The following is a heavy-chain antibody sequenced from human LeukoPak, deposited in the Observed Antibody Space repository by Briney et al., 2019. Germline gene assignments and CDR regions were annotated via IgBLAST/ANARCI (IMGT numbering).Heavy chain of an antibody. CDR2: IYPGDSDT. Sequence: GESLKISCKGSGYSFTSYWIGWVRQMPGKGLEWMGIIYPGDSDTRYSPSFQGQVAISADKSISTAYLQWSSLKASGTAMYYCARVIVGATRYYYYYMDVWGKGTTVTVSS. CDR1: GYSFTSYW. V-gene: IGHV5-51*01. J-gene: IGHJ6*03. D-gene: IGHD1-26*01. CDR3: ARVIVGATRYYYYYMDV.